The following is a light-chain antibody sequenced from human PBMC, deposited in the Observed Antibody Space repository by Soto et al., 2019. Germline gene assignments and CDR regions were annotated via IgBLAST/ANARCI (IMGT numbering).Light chain of an antibody. CDR3: QQSFSTPWT. CDR1: QSFSHY. Sequence: DIQMTQSPSSLSASVGDRVTITCRASQSFSHYVNWYQQKPGTAPKLLIYVATTLQSGVPSRFRGSQSGPDFTLTISGLQPEDIATYYCQQSFSTPWTFGQGTNVEIK. J-gene: IGKJ1*01. V-gene: IGKV1-39*01. CDR2: VAT.